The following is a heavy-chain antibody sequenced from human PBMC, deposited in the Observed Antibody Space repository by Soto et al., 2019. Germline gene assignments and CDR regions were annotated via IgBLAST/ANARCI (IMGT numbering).Heavy chain of an antibody. CDR2: IYYSGST. Sequence: PSETLSLTCTVSGGSISSSSSYWGWIRQSPEKGLEWIASIYYSGSTYYNPSLRSRVTVSVDTSKNQFSLRLSSVTAADTAVYFCASSLDRSGNYPVKSAPWGQGTLVTVSS. J-gene: IGHJ5*02. D-gene: IGHD3-10*01. V-gene: IGHV4-39*01. CDR1: GGSISSSSSY. CDR3: ASSLDRSGNYPVKSAP.